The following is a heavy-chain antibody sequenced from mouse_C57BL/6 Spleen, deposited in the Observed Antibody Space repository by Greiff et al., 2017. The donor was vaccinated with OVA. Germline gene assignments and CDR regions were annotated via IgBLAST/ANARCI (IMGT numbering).Heavy chain of an antibody. CDR1: GYTFTSYW. CDR3: TKGVVTGTDY. CDR2: IYPGNSDT. V-gene: IGHV1-5*01. D-gene: IGHD4-1*01. Sequence: VQLQQSGTVLARPGASVKMSCKTSGYTFTSYWMHWVNQRPGQGLEWIGAIYPGNSDTSYNQKFKGKAKLTAVTSASTAYMELSSLTNEDSAVYYCTKGVVTGTDYWGQGTTLTVSA. J-gene: IGHJ2*01.